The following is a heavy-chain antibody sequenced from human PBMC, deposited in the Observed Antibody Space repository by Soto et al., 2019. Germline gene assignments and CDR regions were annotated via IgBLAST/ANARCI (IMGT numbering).Heavy chain of an antibody. CDR3: ARDLAAGDY. CDR2: FNPTSGST. D-gene: IGHD6-13*01. Sequence: QVQLVQSGAEVKKPGASVKLSCKASGYTFINYYIHWVRQAPGQGLEGMGIFNPTSGSTNYAQKFQGRVTLTMDTSTRTVYMELSSLRFDDTAVYYCARDLAAGDYWCQGTLVTVSS. CDR1: GYTFINYY. V-gene: IGHV1-46*01. J-gene: IGHJ4*02.